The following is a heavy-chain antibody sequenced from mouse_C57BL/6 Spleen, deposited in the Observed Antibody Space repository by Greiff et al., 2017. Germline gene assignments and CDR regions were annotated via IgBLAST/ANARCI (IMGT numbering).Heavy chain of an antibody. J-gene: IGHJ2*01. CDR2: INPNNGGT. D-gene: IGHD1-1*01. CDR3: ARWGFTTVVATEFDY. V-gene: IGHV1-26*01. Sequence: VQLQQSGPELVKPGASVKISCKASGYTFTDYYMNWVKQSHGKSLEWIGDINPNNGGTSYNQKFKGKATLTVDKSSSTAYMELRSLTSEDSAVYYCARWGFTTVVATEFDYWGQGTTLTVAS. CDR1: GYTFTDYY.